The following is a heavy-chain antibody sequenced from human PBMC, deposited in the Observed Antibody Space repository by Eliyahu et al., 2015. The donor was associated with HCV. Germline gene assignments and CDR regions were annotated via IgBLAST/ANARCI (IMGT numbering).Heavy chain of an antibody. J-gene: IGHJ4*02. CDR1: GFTFSXIF. CDR3: ARSPKGVAGALDY. V-gene: IGHV3-11*01. CDR2: INGGGSEI. Sequence: QVQLVESGGDLVKPGGSLRLSCAASGFTFSXIFMTWIRQAPGKGLEWIXHINGGGSEIFYADSVKGRFSTSRDNAKNSVYLQMNSLRVEDTAVYYCARSPKGVAGALDYWGQGTLVSVSS. D-gene: IGHD3-3*01.